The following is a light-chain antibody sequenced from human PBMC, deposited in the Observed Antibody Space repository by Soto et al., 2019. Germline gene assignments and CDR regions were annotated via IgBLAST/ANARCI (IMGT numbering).Light chain of an antibody. V-gene: IGKV1-39*01. J-gene: IGKJ1*01. Sequence: DIQITQSPSALSASVGDRVTISCRASQSISKYLNWYQQKPGTAPRLLIYGASSVKTGVPPRFSGSGSGRDFTLTISSLRPEDSATYFCQQSSDSPPWTFGQGTKVDIK. CDR3: QQSSDSPPWT. CDR1: QSISKY. CDR2: GAS.